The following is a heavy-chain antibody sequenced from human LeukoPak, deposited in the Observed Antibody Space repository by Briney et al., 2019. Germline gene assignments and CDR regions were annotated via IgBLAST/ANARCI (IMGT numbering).Heavy chain of an antibody. CDR3: ARGGYGDRLFDAFDI. Sequence: GGSLRLSCAASGFTFSSYSMNWVRQAPGKGLEWVSSISSSSSYIYYADSVKGRFTISRDNAKNSLYLQMNSLRAEDTAVYYCARGGYGDRLFDAFDIWGQGTMVTVSS. CDR2: ISSSSSYI. D-gene: IGHD4-17*01. CDR1: GFTFSSYS. J-gene: IGHJ3*02. V-gene: IGHV3-21*01.